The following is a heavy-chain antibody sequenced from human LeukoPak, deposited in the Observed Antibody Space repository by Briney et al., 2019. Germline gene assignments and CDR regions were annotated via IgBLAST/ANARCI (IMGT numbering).Heavy chain of an antibody. CDR2: MNPNSGNT. V-gene: IGHV1-8*01. J-gene: IGHJ5*02. Sequence: GASVKVSCKASGYTFTSYDINWVRQATGQGLEWMGWMNPNSGNTGYAQKFQGRVTMTRNTSISTAYMELSSLRSWDTAVYYCARMRARSKNWFDPWGQGTLVTVSS. CDR1: GYTFTSYD. CDR3: ARMRARSKNWFDP.